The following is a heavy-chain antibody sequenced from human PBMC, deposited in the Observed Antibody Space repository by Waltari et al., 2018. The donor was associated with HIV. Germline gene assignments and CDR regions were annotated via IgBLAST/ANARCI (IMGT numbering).Heavy chain of an antibody. V-gene: IGHV4-4*07. D-gene: IGHD6-13*01. J-gene: IGHJ6*02. CDR2: IYTSGST. Sequence: QVQLQASGPGLVKPSESLSLTCTVSGGAISSYYWRWIRQPAGKGLEWIGRIYTSGSTNYTPSLKSRVTMSVDTSKNQFSLKLSSVTAADTAVYYCARFVGSSWVHGMDVWGQGTTVTVSS. CDR1: GGAISSYY. CDR3: ARFVGSSWVHGMDV.